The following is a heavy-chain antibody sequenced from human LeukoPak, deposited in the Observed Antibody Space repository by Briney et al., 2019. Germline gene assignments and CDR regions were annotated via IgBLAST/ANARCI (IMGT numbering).Heavy chain of an antibody. V-gene: IGHV5-51*01. Sequence: GESLKISCKGSGYSFASHWIGWVRQMPGKGLEWMGIIYPGDSDTRYSRPFQGQVTISADKSINTAYLQWSSLKASDTAMYYCARQGALGYYYYMDVWGKGTTVTVSS. CDR2: IYPGDSDT. J-gene: IGHJ6*03. D-gene: IGHD3-16*01. CDR1: GYSFASHW. CDR3: ARQGALGYYYYMDV.